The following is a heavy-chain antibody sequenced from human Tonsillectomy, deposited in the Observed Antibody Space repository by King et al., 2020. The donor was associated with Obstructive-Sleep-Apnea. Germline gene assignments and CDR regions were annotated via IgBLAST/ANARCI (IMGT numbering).Heavy chain of an antibody. CDR3: ARGHLEGYILTGYYPLDY. CDR1: GFTFVSYW. CDR2: IKQDGSDK. J-gene: IGHJ4*02. Sequence: VQLVESGGGLVQPGGSLRLSCAASGFTFVSYWMSWVRQAPGKGLEWVANIKQDGSDKYYVDSVKGRFTISRDNAKNSLYLQMNSLRAEDTAVYYCARGHLEGYILTGYYPLDYWGQGTLVTVSS. D-gene: IGHD3-9*01. V-gene: IGHV3-7*03.